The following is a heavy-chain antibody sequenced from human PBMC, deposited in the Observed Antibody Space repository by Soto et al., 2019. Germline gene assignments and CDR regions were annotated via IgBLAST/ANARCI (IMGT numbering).Heavy chain of an antibody. Sequence: EVQLLESGGGLVQPGGSLRLSCAASGFTFSNYAMSWVRQAPGKGLEWVSAISNYGGSTYYADSVTGRFTISRDSSKNTLYLQMSILRAEDTAVYYCAKHYDILTGYYTGYYYYYMDVWGKGTTVTVSS. CDR1: GFTFSNYA. CDR2: ISNYGGST. V-gene: IGHV3-23*01. J-gene: IGHJ6*03. D-gene: IGHD3-9*01. CDR3: AKHYDILTGYYTGYYYYYMDV.